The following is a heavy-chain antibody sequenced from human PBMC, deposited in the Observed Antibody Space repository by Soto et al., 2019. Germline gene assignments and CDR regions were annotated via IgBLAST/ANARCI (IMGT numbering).Heavy chain of an antibody. V-gene: IGHV1-69*01. CDR2: IIPIFGTA. CDR1: GGTFSSYA. CDR3: ARNVLRPVAEAGMDYYYGMDV. J-gene: IGHJ6*02. Sequence: QVQLVQSGAEVKKPGSSVKVSCKASGGTFSSYAISWVRQAPGQGRECMGGIIPIFGTANYAQKFQGRVTIAAHESTRTAYMELSSLRSEDTAVYYCARNVLRPVAEAGMDYYYGMDVLGQGTTGTVSS. D-gene: IGHD6-13*01.